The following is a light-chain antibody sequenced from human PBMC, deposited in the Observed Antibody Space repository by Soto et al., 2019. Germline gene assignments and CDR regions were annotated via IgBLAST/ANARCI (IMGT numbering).Light chain of an antibody. CDR2: EVF. Sequence: QSALTQPASVSGSPGQSITISCTATSSDVGDYNYVSWYQQYPGKAPKLMIYEVFNRPSGVSHRFSGSKSDNTASLIISGLQTEDEADYYCSSYTSGATLVFGGGTKLTVL. J-gene: IGLJ2*01. CDR3: SSYTSGATLV. V-gene: IGLV2-14*01. CDR1: SSDVGDYNY.